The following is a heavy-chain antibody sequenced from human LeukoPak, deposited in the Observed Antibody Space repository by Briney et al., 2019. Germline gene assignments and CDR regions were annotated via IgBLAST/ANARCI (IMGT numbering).Heavy chain of an antibody. J-gene: IGHJ4*02. D-gene: IGHD6-13*01. CDR3: AKDPGRLSSSWSFDY. CDR1: GFTFSSYG. CDR2: KSYDGSNK. V-gene: IGHV3-30*18. Sequence: GRSLRLSCAASGFTFSSYGMHWVRQAPGKGREWVAVKSYDGSNKYYADSVKGRFTISRDNSKNTLYLQMNSLRAEDTAVYYCAKDPGRLSSSWSFDYWGQGTLVTVSS.